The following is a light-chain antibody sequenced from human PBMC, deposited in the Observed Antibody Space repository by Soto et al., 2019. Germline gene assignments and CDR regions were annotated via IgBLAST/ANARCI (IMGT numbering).Light chain of an antibody. J-gene: IGKJ2*01. CDR3: QQYGSSPRT. CDR2: GTS. Sequence: IGLTQSPGSRSLSPGERATLSSRARQSVSGSYLAWYQQKPGQAPTLLIYGTSSRATGIPDRFSGSGSGTDFTLTISRLEPEDFAVYYCQQYGSSPRTFGQGTKLEIK. V-gene: IGKV3-20*01. CDR1: QSVSGSY.